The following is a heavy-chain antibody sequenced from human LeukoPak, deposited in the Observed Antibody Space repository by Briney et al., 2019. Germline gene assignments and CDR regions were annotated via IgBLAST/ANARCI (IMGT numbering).Heavy chain of an antibody. V-gene: IGHV3-11*01. CDR3: AREVRYTSSWYVYYYFDY. CDR1: GITFSGHY. D-gene: IGHD6-13*01. Sequence: GGSLRLSCAASGITFSGHYMSWIRQAPGKGLEWVAHISSSGSTIEYADSVKGRFAISRDNAKNSLYLQMTSLSVEDTAVYYCAREVRYTSSWYVYYYFDYWGQGTLVTVSS. J-gene: IGHJ4*02. CDR2: ISSSGSTI.